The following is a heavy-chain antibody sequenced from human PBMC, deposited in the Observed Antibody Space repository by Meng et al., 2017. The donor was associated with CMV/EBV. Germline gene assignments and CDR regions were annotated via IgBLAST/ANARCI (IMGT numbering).Heavy chain of an antibody. V-gene: IGHV3-30-3*01. J-gene: IGHJ3*02. Sequence: GGSLRLSCAASGFTFSSYAMHWVRQAPGKGLEWVAVISYDGSNKYYADSVKGRFTISRGNSKNTLYLQMNSLRAEDTAVYYCARLGSRAFDIWGQGTVVTVSS. CDR1: GFTFSSYA. CDR3: ARLGSRAFDI. D-gene: IGHD3-10*01. CDR2: ISYDGSNK.